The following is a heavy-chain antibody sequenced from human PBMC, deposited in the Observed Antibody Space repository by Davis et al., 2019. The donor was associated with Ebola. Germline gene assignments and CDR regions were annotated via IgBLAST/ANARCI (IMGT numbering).Heavy chain of an antibody. V-gene: IGHV3-11*04. CDR1: GFTFSDYY. CDR2: IGPSGNSF. CDR3: ARAAEGGRGHGSFDV. J-gene: IGHJ3*01. D-gene: IGHD2-15*01. Sequence: GESLKISCEVSGFTFSDYYMSWIRQAPGKGLEWIAYIGPSGNSFYCADSVKGRFTISRDNAKNSLYLQMNSLRAEDTAMYYCARAAEGGRGHGSFDVWGQGTMVTVSS.